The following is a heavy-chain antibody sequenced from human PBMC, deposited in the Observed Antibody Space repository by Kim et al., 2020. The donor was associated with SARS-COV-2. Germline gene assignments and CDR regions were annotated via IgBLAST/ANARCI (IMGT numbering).Heavy chain of an antibody. J-gene: IGHJ4*02. CDR3: ARREDLLYFDY. CDR1: GGSISSSSYY. V-gene: IGHV4-39*01. Sequence: SETLSLTCTVSGGSISSSSYYWGWIRQPPGKGLEWIGSIYYSGSTYYNPSLKSRVTISVDTSKNQFSLKLSSVTAADTAVYYCARREDLLYFDYWGQGTLVTVSS. CDR2: IYYSGST.